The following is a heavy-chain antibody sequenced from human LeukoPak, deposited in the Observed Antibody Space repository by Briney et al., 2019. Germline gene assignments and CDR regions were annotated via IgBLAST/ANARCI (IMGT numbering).Heavy chain of an antibody. Sequence: SETLSLTCTVSGGSISSYYWSWIRQPPGKGLEWIGYIYYSGSTNYNPSLKSRVTISVDTSKNQFSLKLSSATAADTAVYYCARGGIAAAGTQSYYYYYMDVWGKGTTVTISS. D-gene: IGHD6-13*01. CDR1: GGSISSYY. J-gene: IGHJ6*03. CDR3: ARGGIAAAGTQSYYYYYMDV. CDR2: IYYSGST. V-gene: IGHV4-59*01.